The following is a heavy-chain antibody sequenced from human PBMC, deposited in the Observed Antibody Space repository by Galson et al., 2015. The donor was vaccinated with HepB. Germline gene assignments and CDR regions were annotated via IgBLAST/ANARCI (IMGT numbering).Heavy chain of an antibody. J-gene: IGHJ6*02. CDR3: ARGGDLVVLYWDYGMDV. CDR2: ISAYNGNT. Sequence: SVKVSCKASGYTFTSYGISWVRQAPGQGLEWMGWISAYNGNTNYAQKLQGRVTMTTDTSTSTAYMELRSLRSDDTAVYYCARGGDLVVLYWDYGMDVWGQGTTVTVSS. D-gene: IGHD2-2*01. CDR1: GYTFTSYG. V-gene: IGHV1-18*01.